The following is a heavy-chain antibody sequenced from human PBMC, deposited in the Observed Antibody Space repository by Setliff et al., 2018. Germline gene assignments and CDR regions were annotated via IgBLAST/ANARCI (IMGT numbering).Heavy chain of an antibody. Sequence: SSVKVSCQASGYTFIGYYMYWVRQAPGQGLEWMGRINPNSGGTEYAQKFQGRVTMTRDTSISTVYMELSSLRSDDTAVYYCARAGQLDYFQHWGQGTLVTVSS. CDR3: ARAGQLDYFQH. D-gene: IGHD6-13*01. CDR2: INPNSGGT. CDR1: GYTFIGYY. J-gene: IGHJ1*01. V-gene: IGHV1-2*06.